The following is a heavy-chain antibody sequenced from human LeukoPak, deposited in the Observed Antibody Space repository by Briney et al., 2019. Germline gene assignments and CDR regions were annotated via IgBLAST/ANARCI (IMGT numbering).Heavy chain of an antibody. J-gene: IGHJ2*01. D-gene: IGHD1-1*01. CDR1: GGSFSGYY. CDR3: ARHGHDLSPHWYFDL. V-gene: IGHV4-34*01. CDR2: INHSGST. Sequence: SETLSLTCAVYGGSFSGYYWSWIRQPPGKGLEWIGEINHSGSTNYNPSLKSRVTISVDTSKNQFSLKLSSVTAADTAVYYCARHGHDLSPHWYFDLWGRGTLVTVSS.